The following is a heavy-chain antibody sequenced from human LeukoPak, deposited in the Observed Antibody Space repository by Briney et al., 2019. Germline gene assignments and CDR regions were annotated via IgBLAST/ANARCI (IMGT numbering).Heavy chain of an antibody. CDR3: ARSSYSSSSSV. V-gene: IGHV3-7*03. J-gene: IGHJ3*01. Sequence: PGGSLRLSCAVSGFTFSVFWMSWSRQAPGKGLEWVASINSDGSEGYYADVVKGRFTISRDNAKNSLYLQINSLRAEDTAVYYCARSSYSSSSSVWGQGTMVTVSS. D-gene: IGHD6-6*01. CDR2: INSDGSEG. CDR1: GFTFSVFW.